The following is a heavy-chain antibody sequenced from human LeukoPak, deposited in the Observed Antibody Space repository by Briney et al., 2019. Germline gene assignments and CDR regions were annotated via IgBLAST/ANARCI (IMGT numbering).Heavy chain of an antibody. V-gene: IGHV1-18*01. J-gene: IGHJ3*02. D-gene: IGHD3-22*01. CDR1: GYTFTSYG. CDR2: TSAYNGNT. CDR3: ARDSSGYYYDAFDI. Sequence: ASVKVSCKASGYTFTSYGISWVRQAPGQGLEWMGWTSAYNGNTNYAQKLQGRVTMTTDTSTSTAYMELRSLRSDDTAVYYCARDSSGYYYDAFDIWGQGTMVTVSS.